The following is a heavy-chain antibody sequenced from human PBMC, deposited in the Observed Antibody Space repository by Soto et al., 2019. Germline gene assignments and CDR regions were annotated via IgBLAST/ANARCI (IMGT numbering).Heavy chain of an antibody. CDR3: ARGGYYGSGSYRSPASYYYYGMDV. D-gene: IGHD3-10*01. J-gene: IGHJ6*02. V-gene: IGHV4-61*08. CDR1: GGCVSIGEYS. Sequence: EILSLTGTVSGGCVSIGEYSWSWIRQPPGKGLEWIGYIYYSGSTKYNPSLNSRVTMSVDTSKNQFSLKLSSVTAADTAVYYCARGGYYGSGSYRSPASYYYYGMDVWVQGTTVTVSS. CDR2: IYYSGST.